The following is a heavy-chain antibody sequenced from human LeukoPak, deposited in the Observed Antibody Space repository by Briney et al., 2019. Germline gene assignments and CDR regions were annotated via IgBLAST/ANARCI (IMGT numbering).Heavy chain of an antibody. V-gene: IGHV3-53*01. CDR1: GFTVSSNY. Sequence: GGSLRLSCAASGFTVSSNYMSWVRQAPGKGLEWVSVIYSGGSTYYADSVKGRFTISRDNSKNTLYLQMYSLRAEDTAVYYCARLDTAMVPSYFDYWGQGTLVTVSS. CDR3: ARLDTAMVPSYFDY. CDR2: IYSGGST. J-gene: IGHJ4*02. D-gene: IGHD5-18*01.